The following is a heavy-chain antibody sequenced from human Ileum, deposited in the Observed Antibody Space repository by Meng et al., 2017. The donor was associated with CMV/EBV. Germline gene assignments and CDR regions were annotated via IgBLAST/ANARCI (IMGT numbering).Heavy chain of an antibody. V-gene: IGHV1-18*01. CDR2: ISAYNGNT. CDR1: GYTFTSYG. J-gene: IGHJ4*02. D-gene: IGHD6-6*01. Sequence: SGYTFTSYGISWVRQAPGQGLEWMGWISAYNGNTNYAQKLQGRVTMTTDTSTSTAYMELRSLRSDDTAVYYCARVPGRVAARPEFDYWGQGTLVTVSS. CDR3: ARVPGRVAARPEFDY.